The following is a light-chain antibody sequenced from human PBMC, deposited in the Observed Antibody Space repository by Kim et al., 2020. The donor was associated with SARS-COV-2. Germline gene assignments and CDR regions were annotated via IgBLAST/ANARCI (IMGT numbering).Light chain of an antibody. Sequence: SYELTQPPSVSVSPGQTASITCSGDKLGDKYACWYQQKPGQSPVLVIYQDSKRPSGIPERFSGSNSGNTATLTISGTQAMDEADYYCQAWDSSTADWVFGGWTQLTVL. CDR1: KLGDKY. CDR2: QDS. J-gene: IGLJ3*02. V-gene: IGLV3-1*01. CDR3: QAWDSSTADWV.